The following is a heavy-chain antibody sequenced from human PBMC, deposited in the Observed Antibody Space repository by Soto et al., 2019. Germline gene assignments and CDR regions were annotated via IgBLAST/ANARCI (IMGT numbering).Heavy chain of an antibody. J-gene: IGHJ5*02. CDR3: ARHHIFYDGSGNRGWFDP. CDR1: GGPFSSTSHY. D-gene: IGHD3-22*01. V-gene: IGHV4-39*01. Sequence: QLQLQESGPGLVKTSETLSLTCTVSGGPFSSTSHYWGWIRQPPGKGLEWIGSVYYGGSTYYTPSLKSRGTISVDTSKKQFSLKLNSVTAADTAVYYCARHHIFYDGSGNRGWFDPWGQGTLVTVSS. CDR2: VYYGGST.